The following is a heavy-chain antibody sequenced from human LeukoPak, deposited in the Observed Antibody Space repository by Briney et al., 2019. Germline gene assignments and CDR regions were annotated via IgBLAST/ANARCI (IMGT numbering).Heavy chain of an antibody. CDR3: ARDGYNSRLFDY. D-gene: IGHD5-24*01. J-gene: IGHJ4*02. CDR2: IWYDGSNK. Sequence: SGGSLRLSCAASGFTFSSYGMHWVRQAPGKGLEWVAVIWYDGSNKYYADSVKGRFTISRDNSKNTLYLQMNSLRAEDTAVYYCARDGYNSRLFDYWGQGTLVTVSS. CDR1: GFTFSSYG. V-gene: IGHV3-33*01.